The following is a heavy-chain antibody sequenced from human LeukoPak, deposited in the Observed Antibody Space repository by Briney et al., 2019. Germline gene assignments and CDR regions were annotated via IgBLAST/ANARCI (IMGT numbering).Heavy chain of an antibody. Sequence: GGSLRLSCAASGFTFSSYGIHWVRQAPGKGLELVAFIRYDGSNKYYANSVKGRFTISRDNSKNTLYLQMNSLRAEDTAVYHCAKDRPYYDSSGYTDPALDYWGQGTLVTVSS. CDR2: IRYDGSNK. CDR3: AKDRPYYDSSGYTDPALDY. V-gene: IGHV3-30*02. CDR1: GFTFSSYG. J-gene: IGHJ4*02. D-gene: IGHD3-22*01.